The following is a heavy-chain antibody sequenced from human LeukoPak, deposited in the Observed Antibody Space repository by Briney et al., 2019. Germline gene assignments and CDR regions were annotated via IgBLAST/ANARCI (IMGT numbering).Heavy chain of an antibody. CDR1: GYTFTGYY. Sequence: ASVKVSCNASGYTFTGYYMHWVRQAPGQGLEWMGWINPNSGGTNYAQKFQGRVTMTRDTSISTAYMELSRLRSDDTAVYYCARPRIAAAGSNWFDPWGQGTLVTVSS. J-gene: IGHJ5*02. CDR2: INPNSGGT. D-gene: IGHD6-13*01. CDR3: ARPRIAAAGSNWFDP. V-gene: IGHV1-2*02.